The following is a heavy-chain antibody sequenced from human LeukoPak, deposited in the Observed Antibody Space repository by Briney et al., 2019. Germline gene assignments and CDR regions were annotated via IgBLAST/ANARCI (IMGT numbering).Heavy chain of an antibody. CDR2: VCHSGLT. Sequence: SETLSLTCVVSGASVSTNNWWTWVRQAPGKGLEWIGEVCHSGLTNYSPSLKSRVTMSIDKSKNIFSLNLTSVTAADTALYYCARGYCTGGNCHSFGYWGQGTLVTVSS. V-gene: IGHV4/OR15-8*02. CDR3: ARGYCTGGNCHSFGY. CDR1: GASVSTNNW. J-gene: IGHJ4*02. D-gene: IGHD2-8*02.